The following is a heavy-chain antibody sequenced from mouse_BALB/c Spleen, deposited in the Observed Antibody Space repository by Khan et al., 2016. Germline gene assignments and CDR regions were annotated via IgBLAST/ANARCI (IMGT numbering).Heavy chain of an antibody. D-gene: IGHD1-1*02. CDR1: GYSITSDYA. CDR2: ISYSGST. J-gene: IGHJ1*01. V-gene: IGHV3-2*02. CDR3: ARGGSWGVWCFDD. Sequence: EVQLQESGPGLVKPSQSLSLTCTVTGYSITSDYAWNWIRQFPGNKLEWMGYISYSGSTSYNPSLKSRISITRDTSKNQIFLLLNSVTSEDTATYYCARGGSWGVWCFDDWGAGTTVTVSS.